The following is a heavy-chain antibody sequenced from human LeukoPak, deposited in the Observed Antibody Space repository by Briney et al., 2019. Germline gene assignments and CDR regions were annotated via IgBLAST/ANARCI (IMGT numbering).Heavy chain of an antibody. Sequence: SQTLSLTCAISGDIVSSNSAAWNWIMQSPSRGLEWLGSTYYKHNWSNDYAVSVESPITINPDTSKNQFSLHLNSVTPDDTAVYYCARGNWSDAYYFDFWGQETLVTVSS. CDR3: ARGNWSDAYYFDF. V-gene: IGHV6-1*01. CDR1: GDIVSSNSAA. D-gene: IGHD1-1*01. J-gene: IGHJ4*02. CDR2: TYYKHNWSN.